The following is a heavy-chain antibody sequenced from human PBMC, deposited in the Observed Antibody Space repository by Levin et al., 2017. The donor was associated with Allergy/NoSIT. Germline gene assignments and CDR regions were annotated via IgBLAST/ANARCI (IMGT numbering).Heavy chain of an antibody. CDR3: AKVGPFYCDSSLTQGFDC. J-gene: IGHJ4*02. CDR1: GFTLSNYA. CDR2: FNDNGDSP. D-gene: IGHD3-22*01. Sequence: GGSLRLSCAASGFTLSNYAMGWVRQAPGRGLEWVSGFNDNGDSPHYADSVTGRFTISRDNLKNTLSLQMNSQRAEDTAVYYCAKVGPFYCDSSLTQGFDCWGQGTLVTVSS. V-gene: IGHV3-23*01.